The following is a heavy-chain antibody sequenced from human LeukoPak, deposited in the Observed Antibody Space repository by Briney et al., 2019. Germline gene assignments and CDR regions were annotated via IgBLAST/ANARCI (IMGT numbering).Heavy chain of an antibody. CDR3: ARVEEGYGSGRRENYYYYYMDV. CDR2: IHYSGST. J-gene: IGHJ6*03. CDR1: GGSISSYY. D-gene: IGHD3-10*01. V-gene: IGHV4-59*01. Sequence: PSETLSLTCTVSGGSISSYYWSWIRQPPGKGLGWIGYIHYSGSTNYNPSFKSRVTISVDTSKNQFSLKLRSVTAADTAVYYCARVEEGYGSGRRENYYYYYMDVWGKGTTVTISS.